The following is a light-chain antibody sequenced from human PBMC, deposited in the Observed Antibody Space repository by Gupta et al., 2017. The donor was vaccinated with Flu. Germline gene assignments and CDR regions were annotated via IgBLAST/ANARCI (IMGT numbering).Light chain of an antibody. CDR3: LSAGSSGTYRI. J-gene: IGLJ2*01. V-gene: IGLV3-16*01. CDR2: KDS. CDR1: TLPKKY. Sequence: GQTARITCSGETLPKKYAYWYQQKPGQSPVLVIYKDSERPSGIPERFSGSSSGTMATMTIXGXQAEDEXDYYCLSAGSSGTYRIFGGGTKLTVL.